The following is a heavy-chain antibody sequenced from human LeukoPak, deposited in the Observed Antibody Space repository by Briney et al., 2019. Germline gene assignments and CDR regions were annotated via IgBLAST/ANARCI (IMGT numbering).Heavy chain of an antibody. CDR1: GGSVSSGSYY. D-gene: IGHD3-10*01. CDR2: IYYSGST. V-gene: IGHV4-61*01. J-gene: IGHJ3*02. CDR3: ARDRNTMVRGVIIGDDAFDI. Sequence: PSETLSLTCTVSGGSVSSGSYYWSWIRQPPGKGLEWIGYIYYSGSTNYNPSLKSRVTISVDKSKNQFSLKLSSVTAADTAVYYCARDRNTMVRGVIIGDDAFDIWGQGTMVTVSS.